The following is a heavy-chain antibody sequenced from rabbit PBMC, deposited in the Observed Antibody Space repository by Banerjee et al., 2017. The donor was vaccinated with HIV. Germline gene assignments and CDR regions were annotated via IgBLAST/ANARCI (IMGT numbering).Heavy chain of an antibody. CDR1: GFDFSSNA. CDR3: ARRGGDWSVLNL. CDR2: IYNGDGST. Sequence: EESGGGLVQPEGSLTLTCTASGFDFSSNAMCWVRQAPGKGPEWIACIYNGDGSTYYASWAKGRFIISKTSSTTVTLEMTSLTAADTATYFCARRGGDWSVLNLWGPGTLVTVS. V-gene: IGHV1S47*01. J-gene: IGHJ4*01. D-gene: IGHD2-1*01.